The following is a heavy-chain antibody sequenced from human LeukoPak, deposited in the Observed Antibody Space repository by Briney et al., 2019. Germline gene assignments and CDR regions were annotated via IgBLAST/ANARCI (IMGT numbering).Heavy chain of an antibody. D-gene: IGHD3-22*01. CDR1: GGTSSSYA. Sequence: SVKVSCKASGGTSSSYAISWVRQAPGQGLEWMGRIIPIFGIANYAQKFQGRVTITADKSTSTAYMELSSLRSEDTAVYYCARGGRYYYDSSGYYDYWGQGTLVTVSS. CDR2: IIPIFGIA. CDR3: ARGGRYYYDSSGYYDY. J-gene: IGHJ4*02. V-gene: IGHV1-69*04.